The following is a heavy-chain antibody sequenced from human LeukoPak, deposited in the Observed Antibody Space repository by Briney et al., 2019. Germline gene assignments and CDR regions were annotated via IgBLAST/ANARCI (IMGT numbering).Heavy chain of an antibody. J-gene: IGHJ1*01. D-gene: IGHD6-19*01. Sequence: PSETLSLTCTVSVGSNSSYYWYWIRQPPGKGLEWIGNIFNSGSTDYNPSLKSRVTISLDTSKNQFSLKRSFVTAADTAAYYCAREGARVVAGTYFQHWGQGTLVAVSS. V-gene: IGHV4-4*08. CDR1: VGSNSSYY. CDR3: AREGARVVAGTYFQH. CDR2: IFNSGST.